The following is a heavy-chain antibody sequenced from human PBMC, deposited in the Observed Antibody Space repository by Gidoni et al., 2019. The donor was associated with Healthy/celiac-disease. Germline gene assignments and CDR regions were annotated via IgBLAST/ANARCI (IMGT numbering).Heavy chain of an antibody. V-gene: IGHV4-30-2*01. J-gene: IGHJ5*02. CDR2: IYHSGST. Sequence: QLQLQESGSGLVKPSQTLSLTCAVSGGSISSGGYSWSWIRQPPGKGLEWIGYIYHSGSTYYNPSLKSRVTISVDRSKNQFSLKLSSVTAADTAVYYCARAVVDYYDSSGYSYNWFDPWGQGTLVTVSS. CDR1: GGSISSGGYS. CDR3: ARAVVDYYDSSGYSYNWFDP. D-gene: IGHD3-22*01.